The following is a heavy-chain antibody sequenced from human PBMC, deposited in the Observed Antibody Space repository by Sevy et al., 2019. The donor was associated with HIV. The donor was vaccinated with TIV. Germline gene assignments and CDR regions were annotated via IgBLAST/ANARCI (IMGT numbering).Heavy chain of an antibody. Sequence: ASVKVSCKASGYTFTGYYMHWVRQAPGQGLEWMGRINPNSGGTNYAQKFQGRVTMTRDTSISTAYMELSRLRSDDTAVYYCASQLAPYKPLDYWGQGTLVTVSS. J-gene: IGHJ4*02. CDR1: GYTFTGYY. CDR2: INPNSGGT. V-gene: IGHV1-2*06. CDR3: ASQLAPYKPLDY. D-gene: IGHD2-2*01.